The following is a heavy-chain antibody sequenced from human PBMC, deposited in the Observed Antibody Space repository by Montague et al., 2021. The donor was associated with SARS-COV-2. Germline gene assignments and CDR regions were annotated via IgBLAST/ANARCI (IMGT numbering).Heavy chain of an antibody. V-gene: IGHV3-53*01. J-gene: IGHJ4*02. CDR1: GFTVNKNY. D-gene: IGHD3-22*01. CDR3: ARAETYDSTGPLFY. Sequence: SLRLSCAASGFTVNKNYMSWVRQAPGKGLEWVSAIYSGGTTYCGDSVKGRFTISRDNSKNTLYLQMNSLRAEDTAVYYCARAETYDSTGPLFYWGQGTLVTVSS. CDR2: IYSGGTT.